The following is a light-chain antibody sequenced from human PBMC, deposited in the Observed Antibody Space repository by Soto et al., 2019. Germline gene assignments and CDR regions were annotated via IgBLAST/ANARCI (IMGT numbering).Light chain of an antibody. CDR2: GAS. J-gene: IGKJ4*01. V-gene: IGKV3-20*01. Sequence: IVLTQSPGTLSLSPGERATLSCRASQSVSSNYLAWYQQKPGQAPRLLIYGASSRATGIPDRFSGSPSGSAFSLTISRLEPADSAVHYCQQYASSLLLTFGGGTKVEIK. CDR1: QSVSSNY. CDR3: QQYASSLLLT.